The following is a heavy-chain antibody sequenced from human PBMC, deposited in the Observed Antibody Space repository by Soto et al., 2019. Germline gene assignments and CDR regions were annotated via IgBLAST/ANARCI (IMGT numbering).Heavy chain of an antibody. CDR3: ARLGFLEWFRWFDP. D-gene: IGHD3-3*01. J-gene: IGHJ5*02. CDR1: GGSFSGYY. V-gene: IGHV4-34*01. CDR2: INHSGST. Sequence: ASETLSLTCAVYGGSFSGYYWSWIRQPPGKGLEWIGEINHSGSTNYNPSLKSRVTISVDTSKNQFSLKLSSVTAADTAVYYCARLGFLEWFRWFDPWGQGTLVTVSS.